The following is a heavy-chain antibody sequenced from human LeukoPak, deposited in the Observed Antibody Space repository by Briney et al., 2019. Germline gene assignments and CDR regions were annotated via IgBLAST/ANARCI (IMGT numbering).Heavy chain of an antibody. CDR2: ITPSGDST. V-gene: IGHV3-11*01. J-gene: IGHJ4*02. CDR3: ARGHYGLDY. Sequence: GGSLRLSCAASGFTVSSNYMSWVRQAPGKGLEWVSYITPSGDSTYYGDSVKGRFTISRDNAKNSVSLHMNSLRAEDTAVYYCARGHYGLDYWGQGTLVTVSS. CDR1: GFTVSSNY. D-gene: IGHD3-10*01.